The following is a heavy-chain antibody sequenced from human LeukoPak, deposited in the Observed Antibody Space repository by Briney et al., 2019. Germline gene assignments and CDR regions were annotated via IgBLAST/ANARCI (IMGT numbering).Heavy chain of an antibody. D-gene: IGHD2/OR15-2a*01. CDR1: GFTFSSYS. Sequence: PGGSLRLSCAASGFTFSSYSMNWVRQAPGKGLEWVSSISSSSSYIYYADSVKGRFTISRDNAKNPLYLQMNSLRAEDTAVYYCARVPPVPTTYTTPEDAFDIWGQGTMVTVSS. V-gene: IGHV3-21*01. J-gene: IGHJ3*02. CDR3: ARVPPVPTTYTTPEDAFDI. CDR2: ISSSSSYI.